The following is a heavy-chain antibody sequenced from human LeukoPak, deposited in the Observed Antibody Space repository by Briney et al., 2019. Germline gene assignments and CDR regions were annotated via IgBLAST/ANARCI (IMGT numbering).Heavy chain of an antibody. CDR2: ISDTGGAI. CDR1: GFAFSGYE. Sequence: GGPLRLSCAASGFAFSGYEMYWVRQAPGKGLEWISYISDTGGAIHYADSVKGRFTISRDNAKNSLYLQMNSLRAEDTAVYYCAKDTSGWSLTWGQGTLVTVPS. J-gene: IGHJ5*02. D-gene: IGHD6-19*01. V-gene: IGHV3-48*03. CDR3: AKDTSGWSLT.